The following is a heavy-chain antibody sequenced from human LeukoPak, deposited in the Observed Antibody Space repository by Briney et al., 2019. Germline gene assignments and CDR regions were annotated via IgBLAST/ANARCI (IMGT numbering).Heavy chain of an antibody. CDR1: GCSISSHY. Sequence: SAPPFLTFASAGCSISSHYWWCCRQPPRKGLEWIGYIYYSGSTNYSPSLKSRVTISVDTSKNQFSLKLSSVTAADTAVYYCARGVTLGYWGQGTLVTVSS. CDR3: ARGVTLGY. V-gene: IGHV4-59*11. CDR2: IYYSGST. J-gene: IGHJ4*02. D-gene: IGHD5/OR15-5a*01.